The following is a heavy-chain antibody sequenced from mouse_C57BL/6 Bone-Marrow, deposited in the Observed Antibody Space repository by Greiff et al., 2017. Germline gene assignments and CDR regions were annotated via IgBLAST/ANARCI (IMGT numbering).Heavy chain of an antibody. CDR3: AKYGSSHAMDY. CDR1: GFNINGYC. J-gene: IGHJ4*01. D-gene: IGHD1-1*01. CDR2: IDPEGGDT. Sequence: EVQLQQSGAELVKPGASVKLSCTASGFNINGYCMHWVKQRPERGLEWIGRIDPEGGDTKYAPKFQGKATMTADTSSSTAYLQLSSLTSEDTAVFDCAKYGSSHAMDYWGQGTTVTVSS. V-gene: IGHV14-1*01.